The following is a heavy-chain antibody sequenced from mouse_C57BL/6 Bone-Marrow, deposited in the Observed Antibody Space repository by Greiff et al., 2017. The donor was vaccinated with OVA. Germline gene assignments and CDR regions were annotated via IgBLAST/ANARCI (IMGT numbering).Heavy chain of an antibody. Sequence: VQGVESGAELARPGASVKLSCKASGYTFTSYGISWVKQRTGQGLEWIGEIYPRSGNTYYNEKFKGKATLTADKSSSTAYMELRSLTSEDSAVYFCAREGGSGYVDWGQGTLVTVSA. V-gene: IGHV1-81*01. D-gene: IGHD3-2*02. CDR2: IYPRSGNT. CDR3: AREGGSGYVD. CDR1: GYTFTSYG. J-gene: IGHJ3*01.